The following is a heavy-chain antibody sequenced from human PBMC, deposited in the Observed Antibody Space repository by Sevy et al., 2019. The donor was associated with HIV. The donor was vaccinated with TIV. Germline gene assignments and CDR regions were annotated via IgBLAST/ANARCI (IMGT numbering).Heavy chain of an antibody. D-gene: IGHD1-26*01. CDR3: ARGESREGAFDI. V-gene: IGHV3-53*01. Sequence: GGSPRLSCAASGFTVSSNYMSWVRQAPGKGLEWVSVIYSGGSTYYADSVKGRFTISRDNSKNTLYLQMNSLRAENTAVYYCARGESREGAFDIWGQGTMVTVSS. J-gene: IGHJ3*02. CDR2: IYSGGST. CDR1: GFTVSSNY.